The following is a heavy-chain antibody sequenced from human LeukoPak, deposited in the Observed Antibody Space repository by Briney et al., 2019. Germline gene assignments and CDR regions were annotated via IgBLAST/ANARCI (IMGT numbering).Heavy chain of an antibody. Sequence: PSETLSLACTISGDSISSYYWSWIRQPPGKGLEWIGYIYNSGGTEYNPSLKSRVTISIDTSKKQFSLRLSSVTAADTSVYYCARSHHYGSGSYSYYFDYWGQGTLVTVSS. CDR3: ARSHHYGSGSYSYYFDY. CDR2: IYNSGGT. V-gene: IGHV4-59*08. J-gene: IGHJ4*02. D-gene: IGHD3-10*01. CDR1: GDSISSYY.